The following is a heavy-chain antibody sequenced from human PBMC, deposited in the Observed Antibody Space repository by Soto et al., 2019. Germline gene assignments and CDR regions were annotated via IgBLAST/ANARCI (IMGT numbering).Heavy chain of an antibody. CDR2: ITSSRSNFT. CDR1: GFAFSDYY. CDR3: VRDRGYSGYTY. J-gene: IGHJ4*02. D-gene: IGHD5-12*01. Sequence: QVHLVESGGGLVKPGGSLRLSCAASGFAFSDYYMSWIRQAPGKGLEWVAYITSSRSNFTNYADSVKGRFTISRDNAKNSVYLHMNSLTAEDTAVYYCVRDRGYSGYTYWGQGILVTVSA. V-gene: IGHV3-11*06.